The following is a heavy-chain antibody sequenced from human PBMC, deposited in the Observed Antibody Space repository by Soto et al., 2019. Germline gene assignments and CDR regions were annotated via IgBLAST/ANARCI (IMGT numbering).Heavy chain of an antibody. D-gene: IGHD3-22*01. CDR2: IFSTGST. V-gene: IGHV4-59*01. CDR3: ARDSPFYDGRGYYLVGLPAP. CDR1: GGSITNFF. J-gene: IGHJ5*02. Sequence: SETLSLTCTVSGGSITNFFWCWVRQPPGKGLEWIGYIFSTGSTNYNPSLKSRVTISVDTSKNQFSLNLTSVTPADTAVYYCARDSPFYDGRGYYLVGLPAPWRQGTRVLVSP.